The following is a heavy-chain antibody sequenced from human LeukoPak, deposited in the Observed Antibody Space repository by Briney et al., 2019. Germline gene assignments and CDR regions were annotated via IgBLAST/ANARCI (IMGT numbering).Heavy chain of an antibody. CDR1: GYTFTSYD. V-gene: IGHV1-8*03. CDR3: TGDYGDHDAFDI. J-gene: IGHJ3*02. CDR2: MNPNSGNT. D-gene: IGHD4-17*01. Sequence: ASVKVSCKASGYTFTSYDINWVRQATGQGREGMGWMNPNSGNTGYAQKFQGRVTITRNTSISTAYMELSSLRSEDTAVYYCTGDYGDHDAFDIWGQGTMVTVSS.